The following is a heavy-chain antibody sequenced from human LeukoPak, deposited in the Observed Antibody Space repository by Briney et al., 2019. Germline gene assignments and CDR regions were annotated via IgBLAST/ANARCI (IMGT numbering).Heavy chain of an antibody. V-gene: IGHV3-48*03. Sequence: GGSLRPSCAASGFTFSSYEMNWVRQAPGKGLEWVSYISSSGSTIYYADSVKGRFTISRDNAKNSLYLQMNSLRAEDTAVYYCARLPSEGGWYDFDYWGQGTLVTVSS. CDR1: GFTFSSYE. CDR2: ISSSGSTI. D-gene: IGHD6-19*01. J-gene: IGHJ4*02. CDR3: ARLPSEGGWYDFDY.